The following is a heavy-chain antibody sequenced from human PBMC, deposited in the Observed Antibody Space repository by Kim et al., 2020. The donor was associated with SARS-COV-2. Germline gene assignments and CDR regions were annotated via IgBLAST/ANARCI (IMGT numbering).Heavy chain of an antibody. V-gene: IGHV4-59*01. Sequence: SETLSLTCTVSGGSISSYYWSWIRQPPGKGLEWIGYIYYSGSTNYNPSLKSRVTISVDTSKNQFSLKLSSVTAADTAVYYCAKGYGDYYFDYWGQGTLLTVSS. J-gene: IGHJ4*02. D-gene: IGHD4-17*01. CDR2: IYYSGST. CDR3: AKGYGDYYFDY. CDR1: GGSISSYY.